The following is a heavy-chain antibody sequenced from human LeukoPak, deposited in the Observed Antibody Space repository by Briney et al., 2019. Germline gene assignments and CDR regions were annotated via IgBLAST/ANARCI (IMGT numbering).Heavy chain of an antibody. V-gene: IGHV1-2*02. D-gene: IGHD6-19*01. J-gene: IGHJ4*02. Sequence: ASVKVSCKASGYTFTGYYMHWVRQAPGQGLEWKGWINPNSGGTNYAQKFQGRVTMTRDTSISTAYMEPSRLRSDDTAVYYCARVRIAVAGKYYFDYWGQGTLVTVSS. CDR2: INPNSGGT. CDR3: ARVRIAVAGKYYFDY. CDR1: GYTFTGYY.